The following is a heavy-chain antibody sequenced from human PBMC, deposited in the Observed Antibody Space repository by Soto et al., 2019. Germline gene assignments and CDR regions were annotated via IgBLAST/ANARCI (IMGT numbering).Heavy chain of an antibody. CDR2: INHGGST. V-gene: IGHV4-34*01. CDR1: GGSFSGYH. Sequence: PSETLPRTCAVDGGSFSGYHWSWIRQPPGKGLEWTGEINHGGSTNYNPSLKSRVTISVDTSKNQFSLKLSSVTAADTAVYYCARGRTVKAADASTSGGRYYYYGMDVWGQGPTVP. D-gene: IGHD6-13*01. J-gene: IGHJ6*02. CDR3: ARGRTVKAADASTSGGRYYYYGMDV.